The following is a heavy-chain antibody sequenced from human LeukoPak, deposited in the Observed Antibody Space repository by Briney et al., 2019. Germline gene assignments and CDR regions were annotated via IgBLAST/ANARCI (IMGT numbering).Heavy chain of an antibody. J-gene: IGHJ4*02. D-gene: IGHD6-6*01. Sequence: PGGSLRLSCAASGFAVSNNYTSWVRQAPGKGLEWVSVLYSDGTTYYVDSVEGRFTISRDHSKNTLYLQMSSLRAEDTAVYYCATASYSGWTASHDYWGQGTLVTVFS. CDR1: GFAVSNNY. CDR3: ATASYSGWTASHDY. CDR2: LYSDGTT. V-gene: IGHV3-66*01.